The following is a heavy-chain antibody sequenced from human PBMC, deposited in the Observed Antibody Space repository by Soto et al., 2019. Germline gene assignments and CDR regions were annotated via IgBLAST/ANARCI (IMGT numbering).Heavy chain of an antibody. J-gene: IGHJ2*01. V-gene: IGHV1-69*02. CDR3: AKNPSTVTTLWYFDL. CDR2: IIPILGIA. Sequence: GASVKVSCKASGGTFSSYTISWVRQAPGQGLEWMGRIIPILGIANYAQKFQGRVTITADKSTSTAYMELSSLRSEDTAVYYCAKNPSTVTTLWYFDLWGRGTLVTVSS. D-gene: IGHD4-17*01. CDR1: GGTFSSYT.